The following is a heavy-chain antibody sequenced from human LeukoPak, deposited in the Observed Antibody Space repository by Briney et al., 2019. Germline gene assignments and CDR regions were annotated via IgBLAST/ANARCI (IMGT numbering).Heavy chain of an antibody. CDR1: GYTFTSYD. J-gene: IGHJ5*02. V-gene: IGHV1-18*01. D-gene: IGHD5-12*01. CDR2: ISTYNGNT. CDR3: ARTGGYSGYDYMFACVFDP. Sequence: GASVKVSCKASGYTFTSYDINWVRQAPGQGLEWMGWISTYNGNTHYAQNLQGRVTMTTDTSTTTAYMELRSLRSDDTAVYYCARTGGYSGYDYMFACVFDPWGQGSPVTVSS.